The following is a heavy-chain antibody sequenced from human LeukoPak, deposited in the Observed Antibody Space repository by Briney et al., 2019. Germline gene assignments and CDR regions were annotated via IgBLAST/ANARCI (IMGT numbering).Heavy chain of an antibody. CDR1: GFTFSSYV. CDR2: IIGSGGST. Sequence: GGSLRLSCAASGFTFSSYVMSWVRQVPGKGLEWVSVIIGSGGSTYYADSVKGRCTISRDRSKNTLYLQLNSLRAEDTAIYYCAKWDFHSSSIDYWGQGTLVTVSS. J-gene: IGHJ4*02. CDR3: AKWDFHSSSIDY. V-gene: IGHV3-23*01. D-gene: IGHD6-6*01.